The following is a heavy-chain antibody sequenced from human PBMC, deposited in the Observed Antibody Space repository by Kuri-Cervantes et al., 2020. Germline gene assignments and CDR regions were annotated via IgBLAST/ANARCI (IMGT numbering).Heavy chain of an antibody. J-gene: IGHJ6*02. Sequence: ASVKVSCKASGYTFTGYYMHWVRQAPGQGLEWMGWINPNSGGTNYAQKFQGRVIMTRDTSISTAYMELSRLRSGDTAVYYCARDGVGDTAMAYYYYGMDVWGQGTTVTVSS. CDR3: ARDGVGDTAMAYYYYGMDV. V-gene: IGHV1-2*02. D-gene: IGHD5-18*01. CDR1: GYTFTGYY. CDR2: INPNSGGT.